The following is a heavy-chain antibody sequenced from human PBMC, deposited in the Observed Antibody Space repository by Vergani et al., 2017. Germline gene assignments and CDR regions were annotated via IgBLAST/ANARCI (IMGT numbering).Heavy chain of an antibody. CDR3: ASIAAPLIYYYYYYGMDV. Sequence: QLQLQESGPGLVKPSETLSLTCTVSGGSISSSSYYWGWIRQPPGKGLEWIGSIYYSGSTYYNPSLKSRVTISVDTSNNQFSLKLSSVTAADTAVYYCASIAAPLIYYYYYYGMDVWGQGTTVTVSS. V-gene: IGHV4-39*01. J-gene: IGHJ6*02. D-gene: IGHD6-6*01. CDR2: IYYSGST. CDR1: GGSISSSSYY.